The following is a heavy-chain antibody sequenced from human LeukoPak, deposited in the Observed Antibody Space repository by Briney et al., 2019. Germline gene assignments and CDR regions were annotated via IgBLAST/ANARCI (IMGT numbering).Heavy chain of an antibody. V-gene: IGHV5-51*01. CDR3: AGSNCSGGSCYSGGFDY. D-gene: IGHD2-15*01. CDR2: IYPGDSDT. CDR1: GFSFTSYW. Sequence: GESLKISCKGSGFSFTSYWIAWVRQMPGKGLEWMGIIYPGDSDTGYSPSFQGQVTISADKSITTAYLQWSSLKAADTAMYYCAGSNCSGGSCYSGGFDYWGQGTLVTVSS. J-gene: IGHJ4*02.